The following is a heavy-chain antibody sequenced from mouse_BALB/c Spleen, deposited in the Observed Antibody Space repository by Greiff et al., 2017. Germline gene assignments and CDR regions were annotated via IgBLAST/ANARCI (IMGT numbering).Heavy chain of an antibody. V-gene: IGHV2-9*02. Sequence: VKLMESGPGLVAPSQSLSITCTVSGFSLTSYGVHWVRQPPGKGLEWLGVIWAGGSTNYNSALMSRLSISKDNSKCQVFLKMNSLQTDDTAMYYCSRAYYGNYFDVWGAGTTVTVSS. D-gene: IGHD2-10*01. CDR2: IWAGGST. CDR3: SRAYYGNYFDV. CDR1: GFSLTSYG. J-gene: IGHJ1*01.